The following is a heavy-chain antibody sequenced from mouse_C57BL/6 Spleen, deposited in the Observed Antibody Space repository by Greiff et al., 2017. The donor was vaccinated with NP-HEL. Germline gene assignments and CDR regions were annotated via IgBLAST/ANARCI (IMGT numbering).Heavy chain of an antibody. CDR2: ISSGGDYI. CDR3: TRAGYYSNKRGNFDY. V-gene: IGHV5-9-1*02. Sequence: EVQGVESGEGLVKPGGSLKLSCAASGFTFSSYAMSWVRQTPEKRLEWVAYISSGGDYIYYADTVKGRFTISRDNARNTLYLQMSSLKSEDTAMYYCTRAGYYSNKRGNFDYWGQGTTLTVSS. J-gene: IGHJ2*01. CDR1: GFTFSSYA. D-gene: IGHD2-5*01.